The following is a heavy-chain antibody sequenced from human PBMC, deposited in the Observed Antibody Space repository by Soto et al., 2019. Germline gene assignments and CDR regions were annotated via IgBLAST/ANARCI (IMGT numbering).Heavy chain of an antibody. V-gene: IGHV1-69*12. J-gene: IGHJ4*02. CDR1: GGTFSSYD. CDR3: ARDRAVAGTSYFDY. CDR2: IILIFGTA. D-gene: IGHD6-19*01. Sequence: QVQLVQSGAEVKKPGSSVKVSCKASGGTFSSYDISWVRQAPGQGLEWMGGIILIFGTANYAQKFQGRVTITADEATITAYMELSSLRSEDTAVDCCARDRAVAGTSYFDYWAQGTLVTVSS.